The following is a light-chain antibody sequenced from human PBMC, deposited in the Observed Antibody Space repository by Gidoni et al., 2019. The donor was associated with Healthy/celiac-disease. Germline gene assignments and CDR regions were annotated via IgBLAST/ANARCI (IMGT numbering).Light chain of an antibody. CDR1: SSNIGSNT. Sequence: QSVLTQPPSASGTPGQRVTISCSGSSSNIGSNTVNWYRQLPGTAPKLLIYSNNQRPSGVPDRFSGSKSGTSASLAISGLQSEDEADYYCAAWDDSLNGFSWVFGGGTKLTVL. CDR3: AAWDDSLNGFSWV. CDR2: SNN. V-gene: IGLV1-44*01. J-gene: IGLJ3*02.